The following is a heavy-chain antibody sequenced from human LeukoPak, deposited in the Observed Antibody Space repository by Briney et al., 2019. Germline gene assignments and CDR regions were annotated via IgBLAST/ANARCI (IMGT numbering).Heavy chain of an antibody. CDR2: INPSGGST. D-gene: IGHD3-16*02. Sequence: ASVKVSCKASGGTFSSYAISWVRQAPGQGLEWMGIINPSGGSTSYAQKFQGRVTMTRDTSTSTVYMELSSLRSEDTAVYYCARVGDYVWGSYRSLPFDYWGQGTLVTVSS. J-gene: IGHJ4*02. CDR3: ARVGDYVWGSYRSLPFDY. CDR1: GGTFSSYA. V-gene: IGHV1-46*01.